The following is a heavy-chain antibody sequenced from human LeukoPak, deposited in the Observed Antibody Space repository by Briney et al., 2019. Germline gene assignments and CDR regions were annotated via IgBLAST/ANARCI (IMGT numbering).Heavy chain of an antibody. V-gene: IGHV3-NL1*01. D-gene: IGHD3-10*01. Sequence: PGGTLTLSCSASGFTFTTYGMHWVRHAPGKGLEWVSGIGGSGIRTYYADSVKGRFTISRDNSKNTLYLQMNSLRAEDTAVYYCAKDRRVGFQGFDYWGQGTLVTVSS. CDR3: AKDRRVGFQGFDY. CDR1: GFTFTTYG. CDR2: IGGSGIRT. J-gene: IGHJ4*02.